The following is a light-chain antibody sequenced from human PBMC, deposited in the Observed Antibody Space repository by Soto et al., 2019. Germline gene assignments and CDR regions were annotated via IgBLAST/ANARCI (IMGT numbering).Light chain of an antibody. J-gene: IGKJ2*01. CDR3: QQYGGSPLVT. CDR2: GAS. Sequence: EIVLTQSPGTLSLSPGEGATLSCRARESVSSSSLAWYQQKPGQAPRLLVYGASSRATGIPDRFSGSGSGTDFTLTISRLEPEDFSVYYCQQYGGSPLVTFGQGTKLEIK. CDR1: ESVSSSS. V-gene: IGKV3-20*01.